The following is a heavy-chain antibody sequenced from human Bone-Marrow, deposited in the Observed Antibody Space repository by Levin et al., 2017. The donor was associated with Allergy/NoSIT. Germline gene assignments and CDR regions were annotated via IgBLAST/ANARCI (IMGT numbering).Heavy chain of an antibody. CDR2: IYYSGST. CDR3: ARGGTHDYGDFLGDDWFDP. V-gene: IGHV4-59*01. CDR1: GGSISSSY. Sequence: SQTLSLTCTVSGGSISSSYWSWIRQPPGKGLEWIGYIYYSGSTNYNPSLKSRVTISVDTSKNQFSLKLSSVTAVDTAVYYCARGGTHDYGDFLGDDWFDPWGQGTLVTVSS. D-gene: IGHD4-17*01. J-gene: IGHJ5*02.